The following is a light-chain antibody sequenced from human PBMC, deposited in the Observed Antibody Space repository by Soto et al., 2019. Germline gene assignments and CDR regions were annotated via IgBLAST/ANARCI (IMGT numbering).Light chain of an antibody. CDR3: QRYGSSLS. Sequence: EIVLTQSPATLSSSPGERATLSCRASQSVNSNYLAWYQQKPGQAPRLLISGASSRATGIPDRFSGSGSGTDFTLTISRLEPEDFAVYYCQRYGSSLSFGQGTKVDIK. V-gene: IGKV3-20*01. J-gene: IGKJ1*01. CDR2: GAS. CDR1: QSVNSNY.